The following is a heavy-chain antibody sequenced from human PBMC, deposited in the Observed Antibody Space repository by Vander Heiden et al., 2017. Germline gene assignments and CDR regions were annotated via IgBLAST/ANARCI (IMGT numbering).Heavy chain of an antibody. V-gene: IGHV3-48*02. CDR1: GFTFSSHS. CDR2: ISSSSSTI. CDR3: ARDRILLWFGAWGDYYYGMDV. Sequence: EVQLVESGGGLVQPGGSLRLSCAAPGFTFSSHSMNWVRQAPGKGLEWVSYISSSSSTIYYADSVKGRFTISRDNAKNSLYLQMNSLRDEDTAVYYCARDRILLWFGAWGDYYYGMDVWGQGTTVTVSS. D-gene: IGHD3-10*01. J-gene: IGHJ6*02.